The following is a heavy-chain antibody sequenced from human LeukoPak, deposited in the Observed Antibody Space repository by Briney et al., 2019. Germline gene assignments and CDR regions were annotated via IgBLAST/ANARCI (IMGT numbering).Heavy chain of an antibody. CDR1: GFTFSRYA. V-gene: IGHV3-23*01. CDR2: MSGSGGST. J-gene: IGHJ1*01. D-gene: IGHD6-13*01. CDR3: ALQWQQLVHAYFQH. Sequence: PGGSLRLSCAASGFTFSRYAMSWVRQAPGKGLEWVSAMSGSGGSTYYADSVKGRFTISRDNSKNTLYLQMNSLRAEDTAVYYCALQWQQLVHAYFQHWGQGTLVTVSS.